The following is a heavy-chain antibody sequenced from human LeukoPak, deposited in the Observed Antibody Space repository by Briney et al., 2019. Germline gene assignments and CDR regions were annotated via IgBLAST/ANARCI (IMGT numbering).Heavy chain of an antibody. CDR2: ISTYTGNS. D-gene: IGHD4-17*01. CDR3: ARTMTTLTTHGELDF. CDR1: GYTLSNYV. Sequence: ASVKVSCRASGYTLSNYVLTWVRQAPGQGLERMGRISTYTGNSDYAQRFQGRVTMTTDTSTSTAYMELRNLSSDDTAVYYCARTMTTLTTHGELDFWGQGTLVTVSS. J-gene: IGHJ4*02. V-gene: IGHV1-18*01.